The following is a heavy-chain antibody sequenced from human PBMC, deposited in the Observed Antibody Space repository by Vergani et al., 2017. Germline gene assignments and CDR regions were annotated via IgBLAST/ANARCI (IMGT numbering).Heavy chain of an antibody. CDR2: IYYSGST. V-gene: IGHV4-59*01. CDR3: ARGDDFWSGSNWYFDL. CDR1: GGSISSYY. D-gene: IGHD3-3*01. Sequence: QVQLQESGPGLVKPSETLSLTCTVSGGSISSYYWSWIRQPPGKGLEWIGYIYYSGSTNYNPSLKSRVTISVDTSKNQFSRKLSSVTAADTAVYYCARGDDFWSGSNWYFDLWGRGTLVTVSS. J-gene: IGHJ2*01.